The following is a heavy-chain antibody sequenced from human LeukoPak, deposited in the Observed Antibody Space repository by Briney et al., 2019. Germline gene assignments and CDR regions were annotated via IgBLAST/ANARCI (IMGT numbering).Heavy chain of an antibody. V-gene: IGHV3-30-3*01. D-gene: IGHD3-10*01. Sequence: PGGSLRLSCVASGFTFRSYSMTWVRQAPGKGLEWVAVTSSDLNVKLYADSVKGRFTISRDNSRSTLYLQMNSLRPEDTAIYYCAREGYYGSGSPPSLYFDYWGQGTLVTVSS. J-gene: IGHJ4*02. CDR2: TSSDLNVK. CDR1: GFTFRSYS. CDR3: AREGYYGSGSPPSLYFDY.